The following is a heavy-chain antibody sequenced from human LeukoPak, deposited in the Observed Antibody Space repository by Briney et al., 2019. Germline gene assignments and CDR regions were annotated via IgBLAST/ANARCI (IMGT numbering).Heavy chain of an antibody. J-gene: IGHJ4*02. CDR1: GGSISSGGYY. CDR2: IYYSGST. V-gene: IGHV4-31*03. Sequence: SRTLSLTCTVSGGSISSGGYYWSWIRQHPGKGLEWIGYIYYSGSTYYNPSLKSRVTISVDTSKNQFSLKLSSVTAADTAVYYCARAGPRSGYSYYFDYWGQGTLVTVSS. D-gene: IGHD3-22*01. CDR3: ARAGPRSGYSYYFDY.